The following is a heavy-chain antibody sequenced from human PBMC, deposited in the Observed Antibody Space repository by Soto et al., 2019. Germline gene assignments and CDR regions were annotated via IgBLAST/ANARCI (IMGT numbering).Heavy chain of an antibody. CDR2: ISSDGNNK. CDR3: AKDLLPNTVTTCGS. Sequence: QVQLVESGGGAVQPGRSLRLSCSASGFTFDSHGMHWVRQAPGKGLEWVAVISSDGNNKYYADSVKGRFTISRDNNNNILYLQMSSLRAEDTDVYYCAKDLLPNTVTTCGSWGQGTMVTVSS. V-gene: IGHV3-30*18. CDR1: GFTFDSHG. D-gene: IGHD4-17*01. J-gene: IGHJ5*02.